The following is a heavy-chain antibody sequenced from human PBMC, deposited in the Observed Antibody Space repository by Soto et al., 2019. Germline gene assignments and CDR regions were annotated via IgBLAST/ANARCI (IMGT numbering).Heavy chain of an antibody. V-gene: IGHV3-23*01. J-gene: IGHJ4*02. Sequence: GGSLRLSCAASGFTFSSYAMSWVRQAPGKGLEWVSAISGSGGSTYYADSVKGRFTTSRDNSKNTLYLQMNSLRAEDTAVYYCAKDMDWYYYGSGSYSTFDYWGQGTLVTVSS. CDR3: AKDMDWYYYGSGSYSTFDY. CDR2: ISGSGGST. CDR1: GFTFSSYA. D-gene: IGHD3-10*01.